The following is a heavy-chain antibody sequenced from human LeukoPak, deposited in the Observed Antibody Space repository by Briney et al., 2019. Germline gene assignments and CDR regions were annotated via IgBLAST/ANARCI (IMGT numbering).Heavy chain of an antibody. CDR3: ARYGEVIPGGPDY. J-gene: IGHJ4*02. V-gene: IGHV1-2*02. CDR1: GYIFTSYG. CDR2: INPKSGGT. D-gene: IGHD2-2*01. Sequence: ASVKVSCKASGYIFTSYGISWVRQAPGQGLEWMGWINPKSGGTSYAPKFQGRVSTTRDTSISTVYMELSRLGSDDTAFYYCARYGEVIPGGPDYWGQGTLVTVSS.